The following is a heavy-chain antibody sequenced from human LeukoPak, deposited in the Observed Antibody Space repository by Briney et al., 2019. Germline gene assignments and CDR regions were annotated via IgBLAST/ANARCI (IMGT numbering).Heavy chain of an antibody. D-gene: IGHD3-22*01. CDR1: GASLSSYY. CDR2: VSDTGKT. CDR3: ATSYYEPFAT. V-gene: IGHV4-59*01. Sequence: SETLSLTCSVSGASLSSYYWDWLRQSPGKGLEWIGYVSDTGKTDSNPSLKSRVTIPLDMSKKQFSLRLRSVTAADSAVYYCATSYYEPFATWGPGILVTVSS. J-gene: IGHJ5*02.